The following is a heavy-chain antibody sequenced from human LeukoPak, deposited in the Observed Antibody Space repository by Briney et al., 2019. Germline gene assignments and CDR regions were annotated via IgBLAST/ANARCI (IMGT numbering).Heavy chain of an antibody. J-gene: IGHJ5*02. Sequence: PGGSLRLSCAASGFTFSSYWMHWVRQAPGKGLVWVSRINSDGSSTSYADSVKGRFTISRDNAKNTLYLQVNSLRAEDTAVYYCASLPFLGQWLAGGVDWFDPWGQGTLVTVSS. D-gene: IGHD6-19*01. CDR1: GFTFSSYW. V-gene: IGHV3-74*01. CDR3: ASLPFLGQWLAGGVDWFDP. CDR2: INSDGSST.